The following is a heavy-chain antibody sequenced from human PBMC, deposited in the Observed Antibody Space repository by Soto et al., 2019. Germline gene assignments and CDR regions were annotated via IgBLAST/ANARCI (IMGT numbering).Heavy chain of an antibody. J-gene: IGHJ4*02. Sequence: PGGSLRLSCAASGFTFSTYAMNWVRQAPGKGLEWVSTISVSGDSTYFADSVKGRFAVSRDNSKNTVYLQMNSLRAEDTAIYYCATRNLSYCSGGTCNPFDFWGQGTLVPVSS. CDR1: GFTFSTYA. V-gene: IGHV3-23*01. CDR2: ISVSGDST. D-gene: IGHD2-15*01. CDR3: ATRNLSYCSGGTCNPFDF.